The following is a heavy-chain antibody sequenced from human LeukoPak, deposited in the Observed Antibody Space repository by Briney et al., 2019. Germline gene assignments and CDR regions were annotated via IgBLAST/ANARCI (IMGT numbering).Heavy chain of an antibody. CDR2: ISGDGGST. J-gene: IGHJ4*02. V-gene: IGHV3-43*02. CDR3: AKVPLKGYNYGYYFDY. CDR1: GFTFDDYA. D-gene: IGHD5-18*01. Sequence: PGGSLRLSCAASGFTFDDYAMHWVRQAPGKGLEWFSLISGDGGSTIYAESVKGRFTISRDNSKNSLYLRMSSLRTEDTALYYCAKVPLKGYNYGYYFDYWGQGNLVTVSS.